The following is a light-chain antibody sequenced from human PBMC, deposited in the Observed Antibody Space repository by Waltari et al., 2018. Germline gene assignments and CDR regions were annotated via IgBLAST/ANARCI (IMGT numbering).Light chain of an antibody. V-gene: IGKV1-39*01. Sequence: DIQMTQSPSSLSASLGDRVTITCRASQSISSYLNWYQQKPGKAPKLLIYAASSLQSGVPSRFSGSGSETDFTLTISSLQPEDFATYYCQQSYRTPHTFGQGTKLEIK. CDR3: QQSYRTPHT. CDR2: AAS. CDR1: QSISSY. J-gene: IGKJ2*01.